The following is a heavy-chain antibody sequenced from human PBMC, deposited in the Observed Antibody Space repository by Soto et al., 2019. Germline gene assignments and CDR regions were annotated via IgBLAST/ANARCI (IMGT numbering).Heavy chain of an antibody. V-gene: IGHV1-2*04. CDR3: ARGDSTDCSNGVCSFFYNHDMDV. Sequence: ASVKVSCKASGYSFTDYHIHWVRQAPGQGLEWLGRINPKSGGTSTAQKFQGWVTMTTDTSISTASMELTRLTSDDTAIYYCARGDSTDCSNGVCSFFYNHDMDVWGQGTAVTV. D-gene: IGHD2-8*01. CDR1: GYSFTDYH. CDR2: INPKSGGT. J-gene: IGHJ6*02.